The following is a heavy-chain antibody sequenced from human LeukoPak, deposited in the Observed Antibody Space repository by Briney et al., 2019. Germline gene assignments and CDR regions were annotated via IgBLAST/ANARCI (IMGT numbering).Heavy chain of an antibody. CDR1: GFTFSSYE. Sequence: GGSLRLSCAASGFTFSSYEMNWVRQAPGKGLEWVSYISSSGSTIDYADSVKGRFTISRDNAKNSLYLQMNSLRAEDTAVYYCARDNAEGGVQLERLEAWGQGTLVTVSS. D-gene: IGHD1-1*01. J-gene: IGHJ5*02. CDR3: ARDNAEGGVQLERLEA. V-gene: IGHV3-48*03. CDR2: ISSSGSTI.